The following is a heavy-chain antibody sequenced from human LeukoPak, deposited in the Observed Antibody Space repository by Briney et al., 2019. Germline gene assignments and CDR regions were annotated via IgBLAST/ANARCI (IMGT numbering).Heavy chain of an antibody. V-gene: IGHV3-74*01. CDR1: GFSFISYW. CDR2: IDPYGGDT. Sequence: GGSLRLSCGASGFSFISYWMHWVRQTPEKRLVWVSYIDPYGGDTNYADSVKGRFTISRDNDKNTLYLQMNSLRVDDTAVYYCARAHSGSYHRYFDHWGQGTVVTVSS. D-gene: IGHD1-26*01. CDR3: ARAHSGSYHRYFDH. J-gene: IGHJ4*02.